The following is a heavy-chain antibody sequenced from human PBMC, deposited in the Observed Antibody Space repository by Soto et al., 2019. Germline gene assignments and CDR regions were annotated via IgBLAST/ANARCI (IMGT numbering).Heavy chain of an antibody. J-gene: IGHJ6*02. CDR3: ARGADSAHYGMDV. Sequence: SETLSLTCTVSGGSISSGGYYWSWIRQHPGKGLEWIGYIYYSGSTYYNPSLKSRVTISVDTSKNQFSLKLSSVTAADTAVYYCARGADSAHYGMDVWGQGTTVTVSS. V-gene: IGHV4-31*03. CDR1: GGSISSGGYY. CDR2: IYYSGST. D-gene: IGHD3-10*01.